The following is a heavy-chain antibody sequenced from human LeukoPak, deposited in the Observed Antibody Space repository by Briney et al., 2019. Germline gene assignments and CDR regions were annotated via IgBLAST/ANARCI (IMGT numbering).Heavy chain of an antibody. CDR1: GGSISTYY. CDR2: FYYTGST. Sequence: KPSETLSLTCTVSGGSISTYYWSWIRQPPGKGLDWIGSFYYTGSTNYNPSLRSRVTISLDTSKNQISLRLSSVTAADTAVYYCARGGNALDYWGQETLVTVSS. V-gene: IGHV4-59*01. J-gene: IGHJ4*02. CDR3: ARGGNALDY. D-gene: IGHD4-23*01.